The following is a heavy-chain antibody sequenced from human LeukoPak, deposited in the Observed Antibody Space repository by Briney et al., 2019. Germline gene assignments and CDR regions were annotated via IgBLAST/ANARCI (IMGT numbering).Heavy chain of an antibody. Sequence: GGSLRLSCAASGFTFSSYAMHWVRQAPGKGLEWVAVISYDGSNKYYADSVKGRFTISRDNSKNTLYLQMNSLRAEDTAVYYCARDNNEYYYDSSGYYADDWGQGTLVTVSS. CDR2: ISYDGSNK. CDR3: ARDNNEYYYDSSGYYADD. D-gene: IGHD3-22*01. V-gene: IGHV3-30-3*01. J-gene: IGHJ4*02. CDR1: GFTFSSYA.